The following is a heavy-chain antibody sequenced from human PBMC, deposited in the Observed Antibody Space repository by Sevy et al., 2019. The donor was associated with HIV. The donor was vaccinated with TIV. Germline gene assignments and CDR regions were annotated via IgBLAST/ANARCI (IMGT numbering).Heavy chain of an antibody. D-gene: IGHD4-17*01. CDR2: IWFDGSNT. CDR1: GFTFSTYG. V-gene: IGHV3-33*01. Sequence: GGSLRLSCAASGFTFSTYGMHWVRQAPGKGLEWVAVIWFDGSNTYYANSVKGRFTISEDIAKNTLHLQMNSLRAEDTAVYYCARDLEFYDYGDYGPAFMPDYWGQGTLVTVSS. J-gene: IGHJ4*02. CDR3: ARDLEFYDYGDYGPAFMPDY.